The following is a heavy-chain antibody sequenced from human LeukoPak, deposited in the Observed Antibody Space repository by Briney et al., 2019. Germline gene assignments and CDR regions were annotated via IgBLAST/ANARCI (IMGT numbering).Heavy chain of an antibody. J-gene: IGHJ4*02. Sequence: TGRSLRLSCAAYGFTFSTYTMHWVRQAPGKGLEGGALISFDGSDTYSADSVKGRFTISRDNSKNTMYLQMNRLRPEDTAVYYCARDIGPIEVPGRSKDYWGQGTLVTVSS. V-gene: IGHV3-30*04. CDR2: ISFDGSDT. D-gene: IGHD4-11*01. CDR3: ARDIGPIEVPGRSKDY. CDR1: GFTFSTYT.